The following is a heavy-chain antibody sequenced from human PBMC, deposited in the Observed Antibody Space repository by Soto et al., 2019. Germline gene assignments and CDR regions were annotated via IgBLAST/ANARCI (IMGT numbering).Heavy chain of an antibody. V-gene: IGHV1-69*06. CDR3: AQDLGAWFDP. CDR1: GGTLSGLS. D-gene: IGHD1-26*01. CDR2: IIPIYGTP. J-gene: IGHJ5*02. Sequence: QVQLVQSGAEVKKPGSSVKVCCRASGGTLSGLSMNWMRQAPGQGLEWMGGIIPIYGTPSYPQKFQGRVTIIADKATSTVYMEMSRLTPDDTAVYYCAQDLGAWFDPWGQGTLVTVSS.